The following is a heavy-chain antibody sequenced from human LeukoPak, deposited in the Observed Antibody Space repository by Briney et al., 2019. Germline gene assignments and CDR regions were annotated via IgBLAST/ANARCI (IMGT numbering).Heavy chain of an antibody. J-gene: IGHJ5*02. CDR1: GGSISSGGYY. V-gene: IGHV4-30-2*01. CDR3: AGLTGGWFDP. Sequence: SETLSLTCTVSGGSISSGGYYWSWIRQHPGKGLEWIGYIYHSGSTYYNPSLKSRVTISVDRSKNQFSLKLSSVTAADTAVYYCAGLTGGWFDPWGQGTLVTVSS. CDR2: IYHSGST. D-gene: IGHD3-9*01.